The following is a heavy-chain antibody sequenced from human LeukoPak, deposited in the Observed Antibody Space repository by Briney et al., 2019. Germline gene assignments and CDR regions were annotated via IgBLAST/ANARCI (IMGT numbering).Heavy chain of an antibody. D-gene: IGHD6-19*01. CDR2: IYYSGST. CDR3: ARHKPGGGWYAGYYFDY. CDR1: GGSISSSTYY. Sequence: SETLSLTCTVSGGSISSSTYYWGWIRQPPGKGLEWIGSIYYSGSTYYNPSLKSRVTISVDTSKNQFSLKLSSVTAADTAVYYCARHKPGGGWYAGYYFDYWGQGTLVTVSS. J-gene: IGHJ4*02. V-gene: IGHV4-39*01.